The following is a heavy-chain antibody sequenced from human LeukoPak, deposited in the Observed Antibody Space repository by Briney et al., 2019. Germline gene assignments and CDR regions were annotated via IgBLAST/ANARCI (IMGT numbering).Heavy chain of an antibody. CDR1: GFTFSSYE. Sequence: GGSLRLSCAASGFTFSSYEMNWVRQAPGKGLEWVSYISSSGSTIYYADSVTGRFTISRDNAKNSLYLQMNSLRAEDTAVYYCARKSGYCSGGSCYYYFDYWGQGTLVTVSS. J-gene: IGHJ4*02. CDR3: ARKSGYCSGGSCYYYFDY. CDR2: ISSSGSTI. D-gene: IGHD2-15*01. V-gene: IGHV3-48*03.